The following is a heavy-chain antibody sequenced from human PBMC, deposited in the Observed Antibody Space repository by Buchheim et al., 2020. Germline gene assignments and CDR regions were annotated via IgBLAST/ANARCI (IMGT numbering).Heavy chain of an antibody. D-gene: IGHD6-13*01. CDR2: IYSGGST. CDR1: GFTVSSNY. V-gene: IGHV3-66*01. CDR3: AKDQSSSSWYYHYYGMDV. J-gene: IGHJ6*02. Sequence: EVQLVESGGGLVQPGGSLRLSCAASGFTVSSNYMSWVRQAPGKGLEWVSVIYSGGSTYYADSVKGRFTISRDNSKNTLYLQMNSLRAEDTAVYYCAKDQSSSSWYYHYYGMDVWGQGTT.